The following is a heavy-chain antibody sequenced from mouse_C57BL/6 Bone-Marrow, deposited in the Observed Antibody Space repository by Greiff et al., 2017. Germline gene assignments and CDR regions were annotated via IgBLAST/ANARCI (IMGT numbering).Heavy chain of an antibody. CDR3: AREGGPRYCFDY. V-gene: IGHV1-69*01. Sequence: VQLKQPGAELVMPGASVKLSCKASGYTFTSYWMHWVKQRPGQGLEWIGELDPSDSYTNYNQKFKGKSTLTVAKSSSTAYMQLSSLTSADAAVYYCAREGGPRYCFDYWGQGTLVTVSA. J-gene: IGHJ3*01. CDR2: LDPSDSYT. D-gene: IGHD1-1*01. CDR1: GYTFTSYW.